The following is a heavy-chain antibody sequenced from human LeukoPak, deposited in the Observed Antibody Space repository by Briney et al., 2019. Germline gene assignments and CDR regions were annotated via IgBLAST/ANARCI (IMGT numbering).Heavy chain of an antibody. CDR2: ISSTASSI. D-gene: IGHD5-18*01. CDR3: ARGYSYGYVDY. CDR1: EFTFSSYS. Sequence: PGGSLRLSCAASEFTFSSYSMSWVRQAPGKGLEWVSYISSTASSIYYADSVKGRFTISRDNAKNSLYLQMNSLRAEDTAVYYCARGYSYGYVDYWGQGTLVTVSS. J-gene: IGHJ4*02. V-gene: IGHV3-48*04.